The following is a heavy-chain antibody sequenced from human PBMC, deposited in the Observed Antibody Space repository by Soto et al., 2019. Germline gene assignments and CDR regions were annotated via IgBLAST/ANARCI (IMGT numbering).Heavy chain of an antibody. Sequence: QVQLVQSGAEVKKPGSSVKVSCKASGGTFSSYAISWVRQAPGQGLEWMGGIIPIFGTANYAQKFRGRVTITADDSTSTAYMELSSLRSEDTAVYYCARGAVNYDSSGYYSDAFDIWGQGTMVTVSS. CDR3: ARGAVNYDSSGYYSDAFDI. D-gene: IGHD3-22*01. CDR1: GGTFSSYA. J-gene: IGHJ3*02. CDR2: IIPIFGTA. V-gene: IGHV1-69*01.